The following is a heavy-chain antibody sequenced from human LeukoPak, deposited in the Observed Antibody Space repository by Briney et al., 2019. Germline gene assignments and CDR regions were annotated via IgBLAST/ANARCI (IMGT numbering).Heavy chain of an antibody. D-gene: IGHD6-13*01. V-gene: IGHV6-1*01. CDR3: ARAAGAFDF. CDR2: TYYRSKWYN. J-gene: IGHJ4*02. Sequence: SQTLALTCAISGDSVSSNSASWHWIRQSPSRGLEWLGRTYYRSKWYNDYAVSVGSRLTINSDTSKNQFSLHLNSVSPEDTAVYYCARAAGAFDFWGQGSLVSVSS. CDR1: GDSVSSNSAS.